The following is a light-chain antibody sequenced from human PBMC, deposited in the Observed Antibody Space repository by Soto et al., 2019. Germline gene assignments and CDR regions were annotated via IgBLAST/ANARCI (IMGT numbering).Light chain of an antibody. V-gene: IGKV1-39*01. J-gene: IGKJ1*01. CDR2: GAS. Sequence: DIQMTQSPSSLSASVGDTVTITCRASQNIDIYLNWYQQKPGTAPKVLISGASNLQSVVPSRFSGSGSGTAFTLTINNLQPEDFASYFCQQTFNIPPWTFGQGTKV. CDR1: QNIDIY. CDR3: QQTFNIPPWT.